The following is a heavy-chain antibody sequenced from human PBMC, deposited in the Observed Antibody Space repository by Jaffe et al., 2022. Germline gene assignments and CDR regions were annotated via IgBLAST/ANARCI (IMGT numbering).Heavy chain of an antibody. V-gene: IGHV1-69*01. D-gene: IGHD3-3*01. J-gene: IGHJ6*03. CDR2: IIPIFGTA. CDR3: ARESGWSGYYSNYYYYYYMDV. Sequence: QVQLVQSGAEVKKPGSSVKVSCKASGGTFSSYAISWVRQAPGQGLEWMGGIIPIFGTANYAQKFQGRVTITADESTSTAYMELSSLRSEDTAVYYCARESGWSGYYSNYYYYYYMDVWGKGTTVTVSS. CDR1: GGTFSSYA.